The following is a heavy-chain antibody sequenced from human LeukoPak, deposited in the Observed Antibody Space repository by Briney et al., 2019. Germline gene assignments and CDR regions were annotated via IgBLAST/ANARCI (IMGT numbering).Heavy chain of an antibody. CDR3: ARGRTYYDFWSYHRSDAFDI. CDR1: GFTFSSYS. J-gene: IGHJ3*02. CDR2: ISSSSSYI. Sequence: GGSLRLSCAASGFTFSSYSMNWVRQAPGKGLEWVSSISSSSSYIYYADSVKGRFTISRDNAKNSLYLQMNSLRAEDTAVYYCARGRTYYDFWSYHRSDAFDIWGQGTMVTVSS. V-gene: IGHV3-21*01. D-gene: IGHD3-3*01.